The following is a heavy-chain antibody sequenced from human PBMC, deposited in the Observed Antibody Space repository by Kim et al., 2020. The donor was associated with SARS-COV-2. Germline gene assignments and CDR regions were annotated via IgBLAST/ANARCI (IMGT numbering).Heavy chain of an antibody. D-gene: IGHD6-13*01. J-gene: IGHJ6*02. CDR2: IYTSGST. Sequence: SETLSLTCTVSGGSISSYYWSWIRQPAGKGLEWIGRIYTSGSTNYNPSLKSRVTMSVDTSKNQFSLKLSSVTAADTAVYYCARDGLVAAAGTSYYYGMDVWGQGTTVTVSS. CDR1: GGSISSYY. CDR3: ARDGLVAAAGTSYYYGMDV. V-gene: IGHV4-4*07.